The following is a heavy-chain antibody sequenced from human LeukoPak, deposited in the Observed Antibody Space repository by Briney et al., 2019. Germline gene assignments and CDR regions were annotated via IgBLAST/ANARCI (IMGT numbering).Heavy chain of an antibody. Sequence: ASVKVSCKASGSTFTSYGISWVRQAPGRGLEWMGWSNPNSGGTNYAQKFQGRVTMTRDTSISTAYMELSRLRSDDTAVYYCARDPPRSYYDSSGYGLHYYYMDVWGKGTTVTVSS. V-gene: IGHV1-2*02. D-gene: IGHD3-22*01. CDR1: GSTFTSYG. J-gene: IGHJ6*03. CDR3: ARDPPRSYYDSSGYGLHYYYMDV. CDR2: SNPNSGGT.